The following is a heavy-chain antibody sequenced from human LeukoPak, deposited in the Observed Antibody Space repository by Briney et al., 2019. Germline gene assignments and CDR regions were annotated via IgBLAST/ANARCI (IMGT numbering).Heavy chain of an antibody. D-gene: IGHD6-6*01. V-gene: IGHV1-69*06. J-gene: IGHJ6*03. CDR1: GGTFSSYA. CDR3: ARVPREQLGPLTYYYYYYMDV. Sequence: VASVKVSCKASGGTFSSYAISRVRQAPGQGLEWMGGIIPIFGTANYAQKFQGRVTITADKSTSTAYMELSSLRSEDTAVYYCARVPREQLGPLTYYYYYYMDVWGKGTTVTVSS. CDR2: IIPIFGTA.